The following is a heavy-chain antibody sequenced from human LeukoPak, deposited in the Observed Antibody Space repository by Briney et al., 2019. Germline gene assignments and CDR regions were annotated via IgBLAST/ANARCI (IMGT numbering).Heavy chain of an antibody. V-gene: IGHV3-30*02. CDR1: GFIFSSYG. CDR2: IRYDGSNK. Sequence: GGSLRLSCEASGFIFSSYGMHWVRQAPGKGLEWVAFIRYDGSNKYYADSVKGRFTISRDNSKNTLYLQMNSLRAEDTAVYYCAKDDPIAAAGTVIDYWGQGTLVTVSS. D-gene: IGHD6-13*01. CDR3: AKDDPIAAAGTVIDY. J-gene: IGHJ4*02.